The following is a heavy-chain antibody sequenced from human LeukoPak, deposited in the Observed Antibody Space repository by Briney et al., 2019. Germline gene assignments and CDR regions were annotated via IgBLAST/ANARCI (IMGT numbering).Heavy chain of an antibody. J-gene: IGHJ4*02. Sequence: SETLSLTCAVYGGSFSGYYWSWIRQPPGKGLEWIGEINHSGSTNYNPSLKSRVTISVDTSKNQFSLKLSSVTAADTAVYYCAKNPYEYYFDYWGQGTLVTVSS. V-gene: IGHV4-34*01. CDR2: INHSGST. CDR3: AKNPYEYYFDY. CDR1: GGSFSGYY. D-gene: IGHD5-12*01.